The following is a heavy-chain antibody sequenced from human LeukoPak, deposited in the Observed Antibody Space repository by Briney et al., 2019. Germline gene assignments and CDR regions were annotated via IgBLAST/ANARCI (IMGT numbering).Heavy chain of an antibody. CDR2: ISYSGST. CDR3: ARREPCDSNGSCSYAY. CDR1: GGSISSYY. D-gene: IGHD5-18*01. J-gene: IGHJ4*02. V-gene: IGHV4-59*12. Sequence: SETLSLTCTVSGGSISSYYWSWIRQPPGKGPEWIGYISYSGSTHYSSSLKSRVSISVDSSTSQFSLRLNSVTAADTAVYYCARREPCDSNGSCSYAYWGQGTLVTVSS.